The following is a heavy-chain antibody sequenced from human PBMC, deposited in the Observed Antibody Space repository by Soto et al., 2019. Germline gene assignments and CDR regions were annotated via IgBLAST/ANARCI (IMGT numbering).Heavy chain of an antibody. J-gene: IGHJ5*02. CDR2: IYYSGST. D-gene: IGHD3-10*01. V-gene: IGHV4-31*03. CDR3: ARERVRYYYGSGSSRTQFDP. CDR1: GGSISSGGHY. Sequence: SETLSLTCTVSGGSISSGGHYWSWIRQHPGKGLEWIGYIYYSGSTYYNPSLKSRVTISVDTSKNQFSLKLSSVTAADTAVYYCARERVRYYYGSGSSRTQFDPWGQGTLVTVSS.